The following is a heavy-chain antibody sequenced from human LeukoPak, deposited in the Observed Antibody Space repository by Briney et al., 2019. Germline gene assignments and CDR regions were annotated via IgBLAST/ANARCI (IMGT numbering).Heavy chain of an antibody. CDR1: GFTFSIYA. CDR2: ISGSGGTA. J-gene: IGHJ4*02. D-gene: IGHD2-8*01. V-gene: IGHV3-23*01. Sequence: GGSLRLSCAASGFTFSIYAMSWVRQAPGKGLEWVSAISGSGGTAYYADSVKGRFTISRDNSKNTLYLQMNSLRAEDTAVYYCARDTYYYFDYWGQGTLVTVSS. CDR3: ARDTYYYFDY.